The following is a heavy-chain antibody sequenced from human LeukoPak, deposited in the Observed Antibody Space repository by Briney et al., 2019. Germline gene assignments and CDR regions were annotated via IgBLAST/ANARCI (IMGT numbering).Heavy chain of an antibody. J-gene: IGHJ3*02. CDR3: ARQPLNCTSTSCYAFDI. Sequence: SGTLSLTCTVSGDSLSSGDYYCSWVRQPRGKGLEWIGFIYYSGTTYYNPSLKSRITISIDTSKNQISLNLRSVTAADTAVYYCARQPLNCTSTSCYAFDIWGQGTMVTVSS. D-gene: IGHD2-2*01. CDR2: IYYSGTT. CDR1: GDSLSSGDYY. V-gene: IGHV4-30-4*08.